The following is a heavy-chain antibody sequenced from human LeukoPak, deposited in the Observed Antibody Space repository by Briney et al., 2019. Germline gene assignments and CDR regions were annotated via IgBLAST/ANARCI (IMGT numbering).Heavy chain of an antibody. D-gene: IGHD6-19*01. J-gene: IGHJ4*02. CDR1: GFSFTTYW. CDR2: INSDGSST. Sequence: GGSLRLSCAASGFSFTTYWMHWVRQAPGKGLVWVSRINSDGSSTSYADSVKGRFTISRDNAKNSLYLQMNSLRAEDTAVYYCASTGYSSGWYIGGFDYWGQGTLVTVSS. CDR3: ASTGYSSGWYIGGFDY. V-gene: IGHV3-74*01.